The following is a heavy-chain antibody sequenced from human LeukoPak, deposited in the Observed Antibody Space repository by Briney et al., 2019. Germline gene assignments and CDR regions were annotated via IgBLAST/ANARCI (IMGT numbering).Heavy chain of an antibody. Sequence: GGSLRLSCAASGFTFSSYAMSWVRQAPGKGLEWVSAISGSGGSTYYADPVKGRFTISRDNSKNTLYLQMTSLRAEDTAVYYCAKSIRFLEWLLNWGQGTLVTVSS. CDR2: ISGSGGST. D-gene: IGHD3-3*01. V-gene: IGHV3-23*01. J-gene: IGHJ4*02. CDR1: GFTFSSYA. CDR3: AKSIRFLEWLLN.